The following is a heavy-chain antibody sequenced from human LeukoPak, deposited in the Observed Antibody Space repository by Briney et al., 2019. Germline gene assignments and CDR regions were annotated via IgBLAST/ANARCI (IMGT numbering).Heavy chain of an antibody. CDR3: AHSSGYYLGSDY. CDR1: GFTFSNAW. CDR2: IKSKTDGGTT. Sequence: PGGSLRLSCAASGFTFSNAWMSWVRQAPGKGLEWVGRIKSKTDGGTTDYAAPVKGRFTISRDDSKNTLYLQMNSLKTEDTAVYYCAHSSGYYLGSDYWGQGTLVTVSS. J-gene: IGHJ4*02. D-gene: IGHD3-22*01. V-gene: IGHV3-15*01.